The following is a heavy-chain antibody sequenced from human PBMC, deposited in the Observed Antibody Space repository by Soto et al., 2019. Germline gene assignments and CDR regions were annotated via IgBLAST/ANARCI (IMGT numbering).Heavy chain of an antibody. CDR1: GFTFSSYG. V-gene: IGHV3-30*18. CDR3: AKEGVGATHYFDY. D-gene: IGHD1-26*01. CDR2: ISYDGSNK. Sequence: GGSLRLSCAASGFTFSSYGMHWVRQAPGKGLEWVAVISYDGSNKYYADSVKGRFTISRDNSKNTLYLQMNSLRAEDTAVYYCAKEGVGATHYFDYWGQGTLVTVSS. J-gene: IGHJ4*02.